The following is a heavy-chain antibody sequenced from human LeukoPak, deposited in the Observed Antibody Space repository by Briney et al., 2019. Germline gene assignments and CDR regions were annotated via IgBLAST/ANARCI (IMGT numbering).Heavy chain of an antibody. D-gene: IGHD1-1*01. Sequence: GRSLRLSCAASGFTFSSYAMHWVRQAPGKGLVWVAVISYDGSNKYYADSVKGRFTISRDNSKNTLYLQMNSLRAEDTAVYYCARGFYKTGTTQIFDYWGQGTLVTVSS. V-gene: IGHV3-30*04. CDR3: ARGFYKTGTTQIFDY. CDR2: ISYDGSNK. J-gene: IGHJ4*02. CDR1: GFTFSSYA.